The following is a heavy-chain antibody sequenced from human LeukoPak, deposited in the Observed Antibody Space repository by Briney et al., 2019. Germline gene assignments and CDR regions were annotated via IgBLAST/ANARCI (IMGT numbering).Heavy chain of an antibody. J-gene: IGHJ4*02. CDR3: ARVEANCSGGSCYPYYFDY. D-gene: IGHD2-15*01. Sequence: SETLSLTCTVSGGSISSSSYYWGWIRQPPGKGLEWIGSIYYSGSTYYNPSLESQVTISVDTPKNQFSLKLSSVTAADTAVYYCARVEANCSGGSCYPYYFDYRGQGTLVTVSS. CDR2: IYYSGST. V-gene: IGHV4-39*07. CDR1: GGSISSSSYY.